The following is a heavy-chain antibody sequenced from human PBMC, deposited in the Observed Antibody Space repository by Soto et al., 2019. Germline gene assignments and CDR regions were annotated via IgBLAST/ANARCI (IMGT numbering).Heavy chain of an antibody. D-gene: IGHD6-13*01. CDR2: ISGSGGST. V-gene: IGHV3-23*01. J-gene: IGHJ4*02. Sequence: EVQLLESGGGLVQPGWSLRLSCAASGCTFSSYAMSWVRQAPGKGLEWVSAISGSGGSTYYADSVKGRFTISRDNSKNTLDLQMNSLRAEDTALYYCATSPRGAAATYYFDYWGQGTLVTVSS. CDR3: ATSPRGAAATYYFDY. CDR1: GCTFSSYA.